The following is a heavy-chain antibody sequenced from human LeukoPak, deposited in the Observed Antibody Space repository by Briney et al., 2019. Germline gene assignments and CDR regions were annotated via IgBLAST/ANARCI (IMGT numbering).Heavy chain of an antibody. Sequence: GGSLRPSCAASGFTFDDYSMNWVRQAPGKGLEWVSFISSSSGYIFYADSMKGRFTISRDNAKNSLYLQMNSLRAEDTAIYYCTRDLRIAMIADAFDLWGQGTMVTVSS. CDR1: GFTFDDYS. D-gene: IGHD3-22*01. V-gene: IGHV3-21*01. CDR2: ISSSSGYI. CDR3: TRDLRIAMIADAFDL. J-gene: IGHJ3*01.